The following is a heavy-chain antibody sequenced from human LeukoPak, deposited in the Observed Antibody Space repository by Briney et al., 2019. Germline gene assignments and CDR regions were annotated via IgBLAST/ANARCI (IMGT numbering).Heavy chain of an antibody. J-gene: IGHJ4*02. V-gene: IGHV3-11*01. CDR2: ISSSGSTI. CDR1: GFTFSDYY. CDR3: ARGVAGATTSSMVFDY. Sequence: GGSLRLSCAASGFTFSDYYMSWIRHAPGKGLGWVSYISSSGSTIYYADSVKGRFTISRDNAKNSLYLQMNSLRAEDTAVYYCARGVAGATTSSMVFDYWGQGTLVTVSS. D-gene: IGHD1-26*01.